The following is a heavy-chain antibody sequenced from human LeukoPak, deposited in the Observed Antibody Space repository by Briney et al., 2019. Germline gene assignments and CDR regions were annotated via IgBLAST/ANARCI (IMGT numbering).Heavy chain of an antibody. D-gene: IGHD3-10*01. CDR3: AARGDPDAFDI. Sequence: ASVKVSCKASGYTFTSYYMHWVRHAPGQGLEWMGIINPSGGSTSYAQKFQGRVTMTRNTSTSTVYMELSSLRSEDTAVYYCAARGDPDAFDIWGQGTMVTVSS. J-gene: IGHJ3*02. CDR2: INPSGGST. CDR1: GYTFTSYY. V-gene: IGHV1-46*01.